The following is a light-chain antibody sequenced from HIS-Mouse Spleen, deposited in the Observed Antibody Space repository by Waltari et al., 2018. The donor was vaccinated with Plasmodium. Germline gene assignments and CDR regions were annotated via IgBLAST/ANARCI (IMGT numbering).Light chain of an antibody. CDR3: GTWDSSLSAGVV. Sequence: QSALTQPRSVSGSPGQSVTISCTGTSSDVGGYNYVSWYQQHPGKAPKLMIYDVSKRPAGVPGRFSGSKSGTSATLGITGLQTGDEADYYCGTWDSSLSAGVVFGGGTKLTVL. CDR1: SSDVGGYNY. CDR2: DVS. V-gene: IGLV2-11*01. J-gene: IGLJ2*01.